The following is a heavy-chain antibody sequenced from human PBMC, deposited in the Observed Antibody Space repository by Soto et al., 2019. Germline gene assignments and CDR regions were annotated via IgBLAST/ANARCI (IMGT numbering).Heavy chain of an antibody. V-gene: IGHV4-34*01. Sequence: LSLTCAVYGGSFSGYSWSGIRQPPGKGLEWIGEINHSGSTNYNPSLKSRVTISVDTSKNQFSLKLSSVTAADTAVYYCARVGYCSGGSCHTTGMDVWGQGTTVTSP. J-gene: IGHJ6*02. CDR1: GGSFSGYS. CDR3: ARVGYCSGGSCHTTGMDV. D-gene: IGHD2-15*01. CDR2: INHSGST.